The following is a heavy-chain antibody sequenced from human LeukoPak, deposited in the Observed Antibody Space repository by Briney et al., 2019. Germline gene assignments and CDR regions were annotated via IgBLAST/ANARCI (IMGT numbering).Heavy chain of an antibody. D-gene: IGHD2-21*01. J-gene: IGHJ4*02. CDR3: ARYEDAYLSP. V-gene: IGHV1-8*01. Sequence: ASVKVSCKASGYTFTSYDINWVRQATGQGLEWMGWMSPYNGNTGYAQKFQGRVSMTRNTSISTAYMELSSLSSEDTAVYYCARYEDAYLSPWGQGTLVTVSS. CDR1: GYTFTSYD. CDR2: MSPYNGNT.